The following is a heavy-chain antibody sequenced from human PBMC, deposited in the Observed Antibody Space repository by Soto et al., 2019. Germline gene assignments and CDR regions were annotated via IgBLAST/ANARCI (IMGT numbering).Heavy chain of an antibody. J-gene: IGHJ4*01. Sequence: GGSLRLSCSVSGFTFSNYAMHWVRQAPGKGLEYVSGITSDGDSTWHADSVKDRFTISRDNSKNTLFLQMSSLRVEDTAIYLCVKGNPLLRYYFEFWGPGTLVTVSS. CDR3: VKGNPLLRYYFEF. CDR1: GFTFSNYA. D-gene: IGHD3-9*01. V-gene: IGHV3-64D*06. CDR2: ITSDGDST.